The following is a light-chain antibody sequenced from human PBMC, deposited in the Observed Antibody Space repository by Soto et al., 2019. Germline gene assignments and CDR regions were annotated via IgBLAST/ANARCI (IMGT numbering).Light chain of an antibody. J-gene: IGKJ1*01. Sequence: DIQMTQSPSTLSASVGDRATLTCRASQSISSWLAWYQQKPGKAPKLLIYDASSWESGVPSRFSGGGSGTEFTLTISSLQPDDFATYYCQQYNSYWTFGQGTKVDIK. V-gene: IGKV1-5*01. CDR3: QQYNSYWT. CDR2: DAS. CDR1: QSISSW.